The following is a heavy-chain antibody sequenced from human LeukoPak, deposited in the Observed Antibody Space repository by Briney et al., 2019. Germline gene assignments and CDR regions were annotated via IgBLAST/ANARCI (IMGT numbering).Heavy chain of an antibody. D-gene: IGHD6-13*01. Sequence: GASVKVSCKASGYTFTSYYMHWVRQAPGQRLEWMGWINAGNGNTKYSQKFQGRVTITRDTSASTAYMELSSLRSEDTAVYYCARGAAAGENYYYYGMDVWGQGTTVTVSS. CDR3: ARGAAAGENYYYYGMDV. CDR1: GYTFTSYY. J-gene: IGHJ6*02. CDR2: INAGNGNT. V-gene: IGHV1-3*01.